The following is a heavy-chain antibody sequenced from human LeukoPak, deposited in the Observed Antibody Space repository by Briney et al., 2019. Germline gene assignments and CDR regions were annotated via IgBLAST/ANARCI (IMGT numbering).Heavy chain of an antibody. V-gene: IGHV4-39*01. J-gene: IGHJ4*02. Sequence: SETLSLTCTVSGGSISSSSDCWGWIRQPPGKGLEWIGSIDYSASTYYNPSLKSRVTIPVDTSKTQFSLKLSSVTAADTAVYYCARIFPXXXSDYWGQGTLVTVSS. CDR2: IDYSAST. CDR3: ARIFPXXXSDY. CDR1: GGSISSSSDC.